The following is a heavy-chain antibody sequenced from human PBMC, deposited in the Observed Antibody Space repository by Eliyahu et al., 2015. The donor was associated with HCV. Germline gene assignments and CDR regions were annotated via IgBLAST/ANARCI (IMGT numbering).Heavy chain of an antibody. Sequence: EVQLVESGGGLIQPGGSLRLXCXASGFTXSXXSXSWVRRAPGKGLGWVSVIYRGGSTYYADSVKGRFTISRDDSNNTVYLQMNSLRAEDTAVYYCARGAGDYDFWSGLTGALDYHGMDVWGQGTTVIVSS. D-gene: IGHD3-3*01. CDR2: IYRGGST. J-gene: IGHJ6*02. CDR1: GFTXSXXS. V-gene: IGHV3-53*01. CDR3: ARGAGDYDFWSGLTGALDYHGMDV.